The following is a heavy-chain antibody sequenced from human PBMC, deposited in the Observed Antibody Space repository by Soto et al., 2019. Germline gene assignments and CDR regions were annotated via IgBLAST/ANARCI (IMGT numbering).Heavy chain of an antibody. CDR3: ARDIVLVPAAITFYYYGMDV. CDR1: GFTVSSNY. J-gene: IGHJ6*02. Sequence: PGGSLRLSCAASGFTVSSNYMSRVRQAPGKGLEWVSSISSSSSYIYYADSVKGRFTISRDNAKNSLYLQMNSLRAEDTAVYYCARDIVLVPAAITFYYYGMDVWGQGTTVTVSS. D-gene: IGHD2-2*01. V-gene: IGHV3-21*01. CDR2: ISSSSSYI.